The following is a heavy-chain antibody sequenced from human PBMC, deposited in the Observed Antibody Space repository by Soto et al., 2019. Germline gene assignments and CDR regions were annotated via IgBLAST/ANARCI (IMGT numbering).Heavy chain of an antibody. J-gene: IGHJ4*02. Sequence: ASVKVSCKASGYTFTKYDISWVRQAPGQGLEWLGLISPNSGRPSYAQKFEGRVAMTTDTSTTTAYLELRSLRSDDTAVYYCVRQYYDFWTDYPDFDYWGQGTLVTVSS. V-gene: IGHV1-18*04. CDR3: VRQYYDFWTDYPDFDY. D-gene: IGHD3-3*01. CDR2: ISPNSGRP. CDR1: GYTFTKYD.